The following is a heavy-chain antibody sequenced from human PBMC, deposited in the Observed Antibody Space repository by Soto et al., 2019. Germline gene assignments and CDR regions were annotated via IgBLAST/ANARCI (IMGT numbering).Heavy chain of an antibody. V-gene: IGHV1-69*13. CDR3: ARETGEAGNYYGMDV. D-gene: IGHD7-27*01. CDR1: GGTFSSYA. Sequence: ASVKLSCKASGGTFSSYAISWVRQAPGQGLEWMGGIIPIFGTANYAQKFQGRVTITADESTSTDYMELSSLRSEDTAVYYCARETGEAGNYYGMDVWGQGTTVTVSS. CDR2: IIPIFGTA. J-gene: IGHJ6*02.